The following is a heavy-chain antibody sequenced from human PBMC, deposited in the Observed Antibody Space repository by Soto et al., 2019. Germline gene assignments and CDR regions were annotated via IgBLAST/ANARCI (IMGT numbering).Heavy chain of an antibody. J-gene: IGHJ4*02. V-gene: IGHV3-23*01. CDR2: IGGSGTNT. CDR3: ARTITGYFWAGGY. CDR1: GFTFNMYA. D-gene: IGHD1-1*01. Sequence: PGGSLRLSCAASGFTFNMYAMSWVRQAPGKGLEWVSGIGGSGTNTYYADFVKGRFTISRDNSKNTLYLQMDSLRAEDTAIYYCARTITGYFWAGGYWGQGTLVTVSS.